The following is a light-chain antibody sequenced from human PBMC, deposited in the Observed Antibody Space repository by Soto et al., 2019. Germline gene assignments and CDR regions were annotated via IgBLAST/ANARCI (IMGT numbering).Light chain of an antibody. Sequence: DIQMTQSPSSLSASVGDTVTITCRASQGISNHLAWFQHKPGKAPKALIHAAASLQSGVSSKFSGSGFGTDFTLTITSLQPDDSATYCQQYHSYPLTFAGGTKVEIK. CDR2: AAA. V-gene: IGKV1-16*02. J-gene: IGKJ4*01. CDR1: QGISNH. CDR3: QQYHSYPLT.